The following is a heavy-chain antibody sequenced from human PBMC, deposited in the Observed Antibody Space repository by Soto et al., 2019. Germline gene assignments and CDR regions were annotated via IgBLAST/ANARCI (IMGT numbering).Heavy chain of an antibody. Sequence: AGGSLRLSCAASGFTFSSYSMNWVRQAPGKGLEWVSYISSSSSTIYYADSVKGRFTISRDNAKNSLYLQMNSLRDEDTAVYYCARDWGDGYNIDAFDIWGQGTMVTVS. J-gene: IGHJ3*02. CDR2: ISSSSSTI. V-gene: IGHV3-48*02. D-gene: IGHD5-12*01. CDR1: GFTFSSYS. CDR3: ARDWGDGYNIDAFDI.